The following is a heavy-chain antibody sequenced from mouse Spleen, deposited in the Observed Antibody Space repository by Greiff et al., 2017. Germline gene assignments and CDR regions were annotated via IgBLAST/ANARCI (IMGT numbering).Heavy chain of an antibody. J-gene: IGHJ2*01. CDR3: AREGYYGSSDY. CDR1: GYSITSGYY. CDR2: ISYDGSN. Sequence: EVQLVESGPGLVKPSQSLSLTCTVTGYSITSGYYWKWIRQPPGNKLEWMGYISYDGSNNYNPSLKNRISITRDTSKNQFFLKLNSVTTEDTATYYCAREGYYGSSDYWGQGTTLTVSS. V-gene: IGHV3-6*02. D-gene: IGHD1-1*01.